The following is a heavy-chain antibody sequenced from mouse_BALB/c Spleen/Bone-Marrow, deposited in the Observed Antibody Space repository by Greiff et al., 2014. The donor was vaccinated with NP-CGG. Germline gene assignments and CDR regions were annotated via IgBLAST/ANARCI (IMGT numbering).Heavy chain of an antibody. CDR2: INPSTGYT. D-gene: IGHD1-1*01. J-gene: IGHJ2*01. Sequence: QVQLQQPGAELAKPGASVKMSCKASGYTFTSYWMHWVKQRPGQGLEWIGYINPSTGYTEYNQKFKDKATLTADKSSSTAYMQLSSLTSEDSAVYYCARPNYYGSKDYWGQGTTLTVSS. CDR1: GYTFTSYW. CDR3: ARPNYYGSKDY. V-gene: IGHV1-7*01.